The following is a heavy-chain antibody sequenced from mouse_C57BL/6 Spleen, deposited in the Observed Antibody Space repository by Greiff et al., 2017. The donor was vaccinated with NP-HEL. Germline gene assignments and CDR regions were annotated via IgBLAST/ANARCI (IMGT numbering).Heavy chain of an antibody. D-gene: IGHD1-1*01. CDR2: IYPGDGDT. CDR1: GYAFSSSW. J-gene: IGHJ4*01. Sequence: QVQLQQSGPELVKPGASVKISCKASGYAFSSSWMNWVKQRPGKGLEWIGRIYPGDGDTNYNGKFKGKATLTADKSSSTAYMQLSSLTSEDSAVYFCAPSYYYGSSYYAMDYWGQGTSVTVSS. V-gene: IGHV1-82*01. CDR3: APSYYYGSSYYAMDY.